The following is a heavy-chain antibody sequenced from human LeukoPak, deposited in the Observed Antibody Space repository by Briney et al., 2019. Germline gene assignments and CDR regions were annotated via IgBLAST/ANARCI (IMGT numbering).Heavy chain of an antibody. Sequence: SETLSLTCTVPGGSISTYYWSWLRQPPGKGLEWIGYIYNSGRTNYNPSLEGRVTISVDTSKNQFSLKLNSVTAADTAVYYCVRERNCSGASCLDGFDIWGQGTMVTVSS. CDR3: VRERNCSGASCLDGFDI. CDR1: GGSISTYY. CDR2: IYNSGRT. V-gene: IGHV4-59*01. D-gene: IGHD2-15*01. J-gene: IGHJ3*02.